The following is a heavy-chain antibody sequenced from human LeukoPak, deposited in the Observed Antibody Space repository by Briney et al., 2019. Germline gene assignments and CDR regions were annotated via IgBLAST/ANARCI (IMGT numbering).Heavy chain of an antibody. J-gene: IGHJ4*02. CDR1: GFTFSSYA. CDR2: ISGSGGST. CDR3: AVEYYDILTGYPSFDY. D-gene: IGHD3-9*01. V-gene: IGHV3-23*01. Sequence: GGSLRLSCAASGFTFSSYAISWVRQAPGKGLEWVSAISGSGGSTYYADSVKGRFTISRDNSKNTLYLQMNSLRAEDTAVYYCAVEYYDILTGYPSFDYWGQGTLVTVSS.